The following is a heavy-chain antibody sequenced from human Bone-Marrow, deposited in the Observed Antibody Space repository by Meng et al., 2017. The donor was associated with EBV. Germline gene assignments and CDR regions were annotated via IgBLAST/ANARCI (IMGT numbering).Heavy chain of an antibody. Sequence: GGGVKKTGSEVKVSIRSTGNTFTSTNFAIHRVRQTPGQRLEWMGWINAGNGKTKYSQNFQGRVTITRDTSATTVHMELRSLRSEDTAVYYCARGQHVYAFDYWGQGTLVTVSS. CDR2: INAGNGKT. CDR1: GNTFTSTNFA. J-gene: IGHJ4*02. CDR3: ARGQHVYAFDY. D-gene: IGHD5/OR15-5a*01. V-gene: IGHV1-3*01.